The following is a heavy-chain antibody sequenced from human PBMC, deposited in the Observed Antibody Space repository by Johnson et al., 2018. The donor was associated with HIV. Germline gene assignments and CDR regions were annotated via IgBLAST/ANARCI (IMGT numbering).Heavy chain of an antibody. CDR3: ALGTHSFNI. CDR1: GFTFSRFA. V-gene: IGHV3-23*04. D-gene: IGHD3-3*02. J-gene: IGHJ3*02. Sequence: VQLVESGGGLVQPGGSLRLSCAASGFTFSRFAMHWVRQAPGKGLEWVSGISDSGGNTYYADSVKGRFTISRDNSKNTLYLQMNSLRGEDTAIYYCALGTHSFNIWGQGTMVTVSS. CDR2: ISDSGGNT.